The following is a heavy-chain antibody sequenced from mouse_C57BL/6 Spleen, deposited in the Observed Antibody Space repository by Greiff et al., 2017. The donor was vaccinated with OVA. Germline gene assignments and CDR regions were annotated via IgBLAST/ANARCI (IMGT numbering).Heavy chain of an antibody. Sequence: VQLQQPGAELVMPGASVKLSCKASGYTFTSYWMHWVKQRPGQGLEWIGEIDPSDSYTNYNQKFKGKSTFTVDKSSSTAYMQLSSLTSEDSAVYYCARGRDDYDFYAMDYWGQGTSVTVSS. V-gene: IGHV1-69*01. D-gene: IGHD2-4*01. J-gene: IGHJ4*01. CDR1: GYTFTSYW. CDR3: ARGRDDYDFYAMDY. CDR2: IDPSDSYT.